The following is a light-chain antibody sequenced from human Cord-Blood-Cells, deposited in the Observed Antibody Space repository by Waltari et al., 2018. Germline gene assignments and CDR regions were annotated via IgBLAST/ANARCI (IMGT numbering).Light chain of an antibody. V-gene: IGLV2-8*01. CDR3: SSYAGSNNVV. CDR2: EVS. J-gene: IGLJ2*01. CDR1: SSDVGGYNY. Sequence: QSALTQPPSASGSPGQSVTIPCTGTSSDVGGYNYVSWYQQHPGKAPKLMSYEVSKRPSGGPDRFSGSKSGNTASLTVSGLQAEDEADYYCSSYAGSNNVVFGGGTKLTVL.